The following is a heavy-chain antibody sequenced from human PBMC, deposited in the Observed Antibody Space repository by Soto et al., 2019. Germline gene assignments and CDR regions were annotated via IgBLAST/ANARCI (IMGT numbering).Heavy chain of an antibody. CDR2: INAGNGNT. D-gene: IGHD2-2*01. CDR1: GYTFTSYA. Sequence: ASVKVSCKASGYTFTSYAMHWVRQAPGQRLEWMGWINAGNGNTKYSQKFQGRATITRDTSASTAYMELSSLRSEDTAVYYCARDRGYCSSTSCRTYRYYSYGMDVWGQGTTVTVSS. V-gene: IGHV1-3*01. CDR3: ARDRGYCSSTSCRTYRYYSYGMDV. J-gene: IGHJ6*02.